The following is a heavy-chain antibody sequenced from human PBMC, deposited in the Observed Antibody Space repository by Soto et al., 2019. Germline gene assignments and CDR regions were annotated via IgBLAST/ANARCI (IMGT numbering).Heavy chain of an antibody. D-gene: IGHD2-2*01. Sequence: GESLKISCKGSGYSFTSYWIGWVRQMPGKGLEWMGVIYAGDSDSRYSPSFQGQVTISADKSISTAYLQWSSLKASDTAMYYCARHHCSSTSCFYDAFDLWGQGTMVTVS. CDR2: IYAGDSDS. J-gene: IGHJ3*01. V-gene: IGHV5-51*01. CDR3: ARHHCSSTSCFYDAFDL. CDR1: GYSFTSYW.